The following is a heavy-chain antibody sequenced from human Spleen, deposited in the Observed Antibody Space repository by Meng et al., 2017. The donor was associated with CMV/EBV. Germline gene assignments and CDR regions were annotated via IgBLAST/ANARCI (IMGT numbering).Heavy chain of an antibody. V-gene: IGHV3-74*01. CDR3: ASIGQDY. CDR1: GFTFSSCW. Sequence: SLRLACAGSGFTFSSCWMHWVRQAPGKEVVWVSRINTDGKSTTYADSVKGRFTISRDNAKSTLYLQMNSLRAEDTAVYYCASIGQDYWGQGTLVTVSS. J-gene: IGHJ4*02. CDR2: INTDGKST. D-gene: IGHD2-15*01.